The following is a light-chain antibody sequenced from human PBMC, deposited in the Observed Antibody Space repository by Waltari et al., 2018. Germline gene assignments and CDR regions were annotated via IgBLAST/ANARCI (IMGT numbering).Light chain of an antibody. CDR3: QQSYSLPLT. Sequence: DIKMTQSPSSLSASVGDRVTLTCRASRTIGTYLSWYPQKPGKAPKLLIFSSFLLQTGVPSRFSGSGSGTNFTLTISNLEPDDFATYYCQQSYSLPLTFGGGTKV. V-gene: IGKV1-39*01. J-gene: IGKJ4*01. CDR2: SSF. CDR1: RTIGTY.